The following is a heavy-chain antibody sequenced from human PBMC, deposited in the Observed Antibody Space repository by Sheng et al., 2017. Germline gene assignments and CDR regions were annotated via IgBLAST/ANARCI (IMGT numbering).Heavy chain of an antibody. J-gene: IGHJ4*02. Sequence: QVQLVQSGAEVKKPGASVKVSCKASGYTFTGYYLHWVRQAPGQWLEWMGWINPNSGDTDYAQKFQGRVTMARDTSVSTAYMELTSLRSDDTAVYYCARGTSGSYHTPFGYWGQG. CDR1: GYTFTGYY. V-gene: IGHV1-2*02. CDR2: INPNSGDT. D-gene: IGHD1-26*01. CDR3: ARGTSGSYHTPFGY.